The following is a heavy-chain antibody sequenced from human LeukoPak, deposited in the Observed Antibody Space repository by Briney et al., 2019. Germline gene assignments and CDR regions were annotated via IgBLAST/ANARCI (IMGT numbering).Heavy chain of an antibody. CDR2: ISSSSSSI. CDR3: ARYSPSLAY. Sequence: GGSLRLSCAASGFSFSSYSMTWVRQAPGKGLEWVPYISSSSSSIYYADSVKGRFTISRDNAENSLYLQINSLRAEDTAVYYCARYSPSLAYWGQGTLVTVSS. D-gene: IGHD2-2*01. CDR1: GFSFSSYS. V-gene: IGHV3-48*01. J-gene: IGHJ4*02.